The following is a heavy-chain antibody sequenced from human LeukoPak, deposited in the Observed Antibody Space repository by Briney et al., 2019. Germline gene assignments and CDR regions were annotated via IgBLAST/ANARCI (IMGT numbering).Heavy chain of an antibody. V-gene: IGHV4-59*01. CDR1: GASISSYY. CDR3: ARGGPSSRYFDL. CDR2: IYYSGST. D-gene: IGHD6-13*01. Sequence: ASETLSLTCTVSGASISSYYWSWIRQPPGKGLEWIGYIYYSGSTNYNPSLKSRVTISVDTSKNQFSLKLSSVTAADTAVYYCARGGPSSRYFDLWGQGTLVTVSS. J-gene: IGHJ4*02.